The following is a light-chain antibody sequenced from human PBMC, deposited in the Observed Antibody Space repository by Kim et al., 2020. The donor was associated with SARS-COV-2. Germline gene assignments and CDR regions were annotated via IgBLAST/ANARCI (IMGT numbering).Light chain of an antibody. CDR1: KLDDKY. J-gene: IGLJ2*01. CDR3: QAWDSGTTGV. V-gene: IGLV3-1*01. CDR2: QDA. Sequence: SSELTQPPSVSVSPGQTASITCSGDKLDDKYVAWYQQKPGQSPVLVIYQDAKRPSGIPERFSGSSSGNTATLTISGTQAMDAADYYCQAWDSGTTGVFGGGTQLTVL.